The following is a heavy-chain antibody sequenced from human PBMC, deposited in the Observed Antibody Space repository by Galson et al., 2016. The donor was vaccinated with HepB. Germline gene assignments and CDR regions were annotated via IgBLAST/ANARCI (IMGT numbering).Heavy chain of an antibody. CDR1: GFAFGSHW. D-gene: IGHD3-3*01. V-gene: IGHV3-23*01. CDR2: ISGNGANT. CDR3: AKNRGDFWSGYSHGLDY. J-gene: IGHJ4*02. Sequence: SLRLSCAASGFAFGSHWMHWVRQVPGKGLEWVSGISGNGANTYYADSVKGRFTISRDNSKNTLYLQMNSLRAEDTAVYYCAKNRGDFWSGYSHGLDYWGQGTPVTVSS.